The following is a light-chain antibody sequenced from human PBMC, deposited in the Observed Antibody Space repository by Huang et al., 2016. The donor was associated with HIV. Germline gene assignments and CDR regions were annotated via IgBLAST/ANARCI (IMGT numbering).Light chain of an antibody. V-gene: IGKV3-20*01. Sequence: EIVLTQSPGTLSLSPGQRATLSCRASQSVISTSFFAWYQQSHGQAPRLLIYGASTRATGIPDRFSGSESGTDFTLTISRLEPEDFAVYYCQHYRSSPPMYTFGQGTKLEI. CDR2: GAS. CDR1: QSVISTS. J-gene: IGKJ2*01. CDR3: QHYRSSPPMYT.